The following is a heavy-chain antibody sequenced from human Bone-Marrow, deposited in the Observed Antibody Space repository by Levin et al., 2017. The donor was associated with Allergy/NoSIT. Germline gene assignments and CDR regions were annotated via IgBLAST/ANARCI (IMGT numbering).Heavy chain of an antibody. CDR2: IKQDGSEK. CDR3: ARDPSGVASENWFDP. V-gene: IGHV3-7*01. CDR1: GFTFSSYW. Sequence: PGGSLRLSCAASGFTFSSYWMSWVRQAPGKGLEWVANIKQDGSEKYYVDSVKGRFTISRDNAKNSLYLQMNSLRAEDTAVYYCARDPSGVASENWFDPWGQGTLVTVSS. D-gene: IGHD3-3*01. J-gene: IGHJ5*02.